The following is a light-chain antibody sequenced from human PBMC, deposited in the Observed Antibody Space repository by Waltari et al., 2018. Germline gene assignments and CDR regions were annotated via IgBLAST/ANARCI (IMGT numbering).Light chain of an antibody. Sequence: SYELTQPASVSVSPGQIASITCPGYKLGDKYVSWYQQRPGQSPMLVMYQDNHRPSGIPERISGSNSGNTATLTISGTQPMDEGDYYCQARDSSSVVFGGGTKLTVL. CDR3: QARDSSSVV. CDR1: KLGDKY. V-gene: IGLV3-1*01. J-gene: IGLJ3*02. CDR2: QDN.